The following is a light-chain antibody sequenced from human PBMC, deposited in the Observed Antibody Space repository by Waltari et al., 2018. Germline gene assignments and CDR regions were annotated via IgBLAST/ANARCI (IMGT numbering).Light chain of an antibody. CDR1: SSNIGAGSA. CDR2: DNR. J-gene: IGLJ2*01. CDR3: QSYDSSLRAIL. V-gene: IGLV1-40*01. Sequence: QSVLTQPPSVSGAPGQRVTISCSGSSSNIGAGSAVHWYQQLPGTAPKLLIYDNRSRPPGVPERFSGSKSGTSASLAITGLQAEDEAAYYCQSYDSSLRAILFGGGTKLTVL.